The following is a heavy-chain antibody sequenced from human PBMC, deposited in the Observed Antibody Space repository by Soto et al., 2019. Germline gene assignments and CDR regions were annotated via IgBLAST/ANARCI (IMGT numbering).Heavy chain of an antibody. V-gene: IGHV1-69*02. CDR1: GGTFSSYT. D-gene: IGHD6-13*01. J-gene: IGHJ5*02. CDR3: ARTIYSSSWNNCFDP. CDR2: IIPILGIA. Sequence: QVQLVQSAAEVKKPGSSVKVSCKASGGTFSSYTISWVRQAPGQGLEWMGRIIPILGIANYAQKFQGRVTITADKSTSTAYMELSSLKSEDTAVYYCARTIYSSSWNNCFDPGGQGTLVTVSS.